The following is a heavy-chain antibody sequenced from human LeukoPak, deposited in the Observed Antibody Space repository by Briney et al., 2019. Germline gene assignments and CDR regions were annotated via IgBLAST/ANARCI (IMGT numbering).Heavy chain of an antibody. V-gene: IGHV3-30*18. CDR2: ISYDGSNK. J-gene: IGHJ4*02. CDR1: GFTFSTYG. CDR3: AKDRALRGVLGFDH. Sequence: HPGRSLRLSCAASGFTFSTYGMHWVRQAPGKGLEWVALISYDGSNKYYADSVKGRFTISRDNSKNTLYLQMDSLRTEDTAMYYCAKDRALRGVLGFDHWGQGTLVTVSS. D-gene: IGHD3-10*01.